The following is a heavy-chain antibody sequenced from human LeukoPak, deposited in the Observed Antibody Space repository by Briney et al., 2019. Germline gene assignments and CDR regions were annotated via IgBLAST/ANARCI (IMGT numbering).Heavy chain of an antibody. Sequence: SETLSLTCTVSGGSISSSSYYWGWNRQPPGKGLEWIGSIYYSGSTYYNPSLKSRVTISVDTSKNQFSLKLSSVTAADTAVYYCATRYDYRGYYFDYWGQGTLVTVSS. CDR3: ATRYDYRGYYFDY. V-gene: IGHV4-39*01. CDR2: IYYSGST. D-gene: IGHD5-12*01. J-gene: IGHJ4*02. CDR1: GGSISSSSYY.